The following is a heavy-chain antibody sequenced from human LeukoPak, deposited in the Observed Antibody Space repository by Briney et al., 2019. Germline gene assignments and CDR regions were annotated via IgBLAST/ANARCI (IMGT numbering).Heavy chain of an antibody. CDR3: ARTRYYYNSRSYGAPYYFDY. CDR1: GGSFSGYY. V-gene: IGHV4-34*01. D-gene: IGHD3-10*01. Sequence: PSETLSLTCAVYGGSFSGYYWSWIRQPPGKGLEWIGEIDHSGSTNYNPSLKSRVTISVDTSKNQFSLKLSSVTAADTAVYYCARTRYYYNSRSYGAPYYFDYWGXXTLVTVSS. J-gene: IGHJ4*02. CDR2: IDHSGST.